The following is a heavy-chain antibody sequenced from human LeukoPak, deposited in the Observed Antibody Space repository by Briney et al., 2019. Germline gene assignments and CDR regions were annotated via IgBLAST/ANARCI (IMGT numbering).Heavy chain of an antibody. CDR2: IYSGGST. CDR1: DFTVSTNY. J-gene: IGHJ2*01. Sequence: PGGSLRLSRVASDFTVSTNYMNWVRQAPGKGLEWVSIIYSGGSTYYADSVKGRFTISRDTSKNTLSLQMNSLRVDDTAVYFCARVGDHFHWNLDLWGRGTLVSVSS. CDR3: ARVGDHFHWNLDL. V-gene: IGHV3-53*01. D-gene: IGHD3-3*02.